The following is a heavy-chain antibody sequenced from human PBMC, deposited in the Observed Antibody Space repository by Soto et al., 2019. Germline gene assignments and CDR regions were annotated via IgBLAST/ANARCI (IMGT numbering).Heavy chain of an antibody. D-gene: IGHD6-6*01. J-gene: IGHJ6*02. V-gene: IGHV4-39*01. Sequence: SETLSLTCTVSGGSISSSSYYWGWIRQPPGKGLEWIGSIYYSGSTYYNPSLKSRVTISVDTSKNQFSLKLSSVTAADTAVYYCARPSIAAPHYYYYGMDVWGQGTTVTVSS. CDR1: GGSISSSSYY. CDR2: IYYSGST. CDR3: ARPSIAAPHYYYYGMDV.